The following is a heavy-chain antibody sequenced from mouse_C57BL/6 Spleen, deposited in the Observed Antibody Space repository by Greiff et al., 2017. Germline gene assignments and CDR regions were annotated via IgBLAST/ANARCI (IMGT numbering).Heavy chain of an antibody. CDR3: ARVYDYDGGAWFAY. Sequence: QVQLQQSGPGLVAPSQSLSITCTVSGFSLTSYAISWVRQPPGKGLEWLGVIWTGGGTNYNSALKSRLSISKDNSKSQVFLKMNSLQTDDTARYYCARVYDYDGGAWFAYWGQETLVTVSA. D-gene: IGHD2-4*01. CDR1: GFSLTSYA. J-gene: IGHJ3*01. CDR2: IWTGGGT. V-gene: IGHV2-9-1*01.